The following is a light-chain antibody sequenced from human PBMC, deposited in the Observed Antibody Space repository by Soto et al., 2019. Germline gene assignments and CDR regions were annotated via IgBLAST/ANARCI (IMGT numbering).Light chain of an antibody. CDR2: DAS. J-gene: IGKJ4*01. V-gene: IGKV1D-13*01. CDR3: QQFNNYLVT. Sequence: AIQLTQSPSSLSASVGDRVTITCRASQGISSALDWYQQKPGKAPKLLIYDASSLESGVPSRFSGSGSGTDFTLTISSLQPEDFATYYCQQFNNYLVTFGGGTKVEIK. CDR1: QGISSA.